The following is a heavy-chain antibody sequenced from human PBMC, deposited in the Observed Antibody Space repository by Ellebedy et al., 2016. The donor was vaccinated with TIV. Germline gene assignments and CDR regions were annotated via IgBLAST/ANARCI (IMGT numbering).Heavy chain of an antibody. D-gene: IGHD2-21*02. Sequence: AASVKVSCKASGYTFTSYYIHWVRQAPGQGLEWMGIIDPRGGSTSYAPKFQDRVTMTRDTSASTLYMHLTSLTSDDTAVYYCARSFSDLVVTAISVWGQGTLVTVSS. CDR1: GYTFTSYY. CDR3: ARSFSDLVVTAISV. J-gene: IGHJ4*02. V-gene: IGHV1-46*01. CDR2: IDPRGGST.